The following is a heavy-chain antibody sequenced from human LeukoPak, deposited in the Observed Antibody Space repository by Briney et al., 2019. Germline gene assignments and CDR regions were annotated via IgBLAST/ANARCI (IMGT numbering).Heavy chain of an antibody. D-gene: IGHD3-16*02. CDR3: GLAPALVY. CDR1: GFTFSSYG. V-gene: IGHV3-30*02. CDR2: IRYDGSNK. J-gene: IGHJ4*02. Sequence: PGGSLRLSCAASGFTFSSYGMHWVRQAPGKGLKWVAFIRYDGSNKYYADSVKGRFTISRDNSKNTLYLQMNSLRAEDTAVYYCGLAPALVYWGQGTLVTVSS.